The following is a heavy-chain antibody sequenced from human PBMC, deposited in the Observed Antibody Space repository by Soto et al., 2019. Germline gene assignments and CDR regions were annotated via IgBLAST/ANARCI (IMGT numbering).Heavy chain of an antibody. CDR3: ASGEYCGGDCYHAPVDY. D-gene: IGHD2-21*02. Sequence: ASVKVSCKASGGTFSSYAISWVQQAPGQGLEWMGGIIPIFGTANYAQKFQGRVTITADKSTSTAYMELSSLRSEDTAVYYCASGEYCGGDCYHAPVDYWGQGTLVTVSS. CDR1: GGTFSSYA. J-gene: IGHJ4*02. CDR2: IIPIFGTA. V-gene: IGHV1-69*06.